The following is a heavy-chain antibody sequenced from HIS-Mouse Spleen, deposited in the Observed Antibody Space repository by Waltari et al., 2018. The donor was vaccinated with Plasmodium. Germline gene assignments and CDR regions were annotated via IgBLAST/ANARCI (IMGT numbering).Heavy chain of an antibody. Sequence: EVQLVESGGGLVQPGGSLRLSCAASGFTFSSYWMHWVRQAPGKGLVWVSRIKRDGRCKSYADFVKGRFTISRDNAKNTLYLQMNSLRAEDTAVYYCARDMTDAFDIWGQGTMVTVSS. V-gene: IGHV3-74*01. CDR2: IKRDGRCK. CDR1: GFTFSSYW. J-gene: IGHJ3*02. CDR3: ARDMTDAFDI.